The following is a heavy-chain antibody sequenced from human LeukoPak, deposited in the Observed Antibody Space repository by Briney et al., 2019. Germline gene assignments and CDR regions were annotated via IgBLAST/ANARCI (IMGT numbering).Heavy chain of an antibody. J-gene: IGHJ4*02. V-gene: IGHV3-30*04. D-gene: IGHD6-13*01. CDR2: ISYDGSNK. CDR3: ASGSSWYIFDY. CDR1: GFTFSSYA. Sequence: PGRSLRLSCAASGFTFSSYAMHWVRQAPGEGLEWVAVISYDGSNKYYADSVKGRFTISRDNSKNTLYLQVNSLRSEDTAVYYCASGSSWYIFDYWGQGTLVTVSS.